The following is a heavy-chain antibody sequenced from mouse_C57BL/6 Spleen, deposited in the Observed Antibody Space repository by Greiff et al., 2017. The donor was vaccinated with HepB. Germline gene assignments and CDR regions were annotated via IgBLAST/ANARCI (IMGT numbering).Heavy chain of an antibody. CDR2: INPSTGGT. Sequence: VQLKQSGPELVKPGASVKISCKASGYSFTGYYMNWVKQSPEKSLEWIGEINPSTGGTTYNQKFKAKATLTVDKSSSTAYMQLKSLTSEDSAVYYCARWRYYYGSSYGYFDVWGTGTTVTVSS. CDR3: ARWRYYYGSSYGYFDV. CDR1: GYSFTGYY. J-gene: IGHJ1*03. V-gene: IGHV1-42*01. D-gene: IGHD1-1*01.